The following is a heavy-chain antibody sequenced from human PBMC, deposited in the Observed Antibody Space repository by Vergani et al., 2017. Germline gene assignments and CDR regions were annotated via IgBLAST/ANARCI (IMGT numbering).Heavy chain of an antibody. CDR1: GFTSSYYG. CDR3: ATKSCGTPGCQIGYFRE. D-gene: IGHD1-1*01. V-gene: IGHV3-30*03. J-gene: IGHJ1*01. Sequence: QVHRVESGGGVVQPGRSLRLSCVVSGFTSSYYGMHWVRQAPGKGLEWVAVISYDGTRKYYADSVKGRFTISRDNSKSTLYLQMNSLRTEDTAVYYCATKSCGTPGCQIGYFREWGQGTLVTVSS. CDR2: ISYDGTRK.